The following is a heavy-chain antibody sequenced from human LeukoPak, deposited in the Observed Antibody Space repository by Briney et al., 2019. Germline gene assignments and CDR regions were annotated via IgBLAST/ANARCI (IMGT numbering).Heavy chain of an antibody. V-gene: IGHV1-69*06. CDR2: IIPIFGTE. Sequence: GSSVKVSCKASGGTFSSYAISWVRQAPGQGLEWMGGIIPIFGTENYAQKVQGRVTITADKSTSTAYMELSSLRSEDTAVYYCARLEDYGGGAPFEYWGQGTLVTVSS. CDR1: GGTFSSYA. CDR3: ARLEDYGGGAPFEY. J-gene: IGHJ4*02. D-gene: IGHD4-23*01.